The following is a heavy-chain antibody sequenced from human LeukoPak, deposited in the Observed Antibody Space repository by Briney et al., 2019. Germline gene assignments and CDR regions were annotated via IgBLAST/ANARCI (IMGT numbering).Heavy chain of an antibody. V-gene: IGHV1-18*01. CDR3: ARVDSGRYYGHDY. J-gene: IGHJ4*02. Sequence: GASVKVSCKSSGYTFTSYAMNWVRQAPGQGLEWMGWISAYNGNTNYAQKLQGRVTMTTDTSTTAYMELRSLRSDDTAMYYCARVDSGRYYGHDYWGQGTLVTVTS. CDR2: ISAYNGNT. CDR1: GYTFTSYA. D-gene: IGHD1-26*01.